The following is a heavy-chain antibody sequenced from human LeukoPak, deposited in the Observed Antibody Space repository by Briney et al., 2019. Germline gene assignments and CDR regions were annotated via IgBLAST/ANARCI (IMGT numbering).Heavy chain of an antibody. J-gene: IGHJ4*02. CDR3: ARGLNYFPIDY. Sequence: GGSLRLSCAASGFIVSNTYMTWVRQTPGKGLEWVSVIYIIGSTFYADSMKGRFTISRDNSMNTVHLEMNSLRAEDTGIYYCARGLNYFPIDYWGQGTLVTVSS. V-gene: IGHV3-53*01. CDR2: IYIIGST. D-gene: IGHD2/OR15-2a*01. CDR1: GFIVSNTY.